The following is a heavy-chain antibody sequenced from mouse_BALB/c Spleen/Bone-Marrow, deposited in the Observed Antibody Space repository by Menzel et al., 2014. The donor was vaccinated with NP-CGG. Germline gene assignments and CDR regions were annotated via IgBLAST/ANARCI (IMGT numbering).Heavy chain of an antibody. CDR3: ARGYYYGSSHYWYFDV. CDR1: GFTFSSFG. J-gene: IGHJ1*01. Sequence: EVQVVESGGGLVQPGGSRKLSCVASGFTFSSFGMHWVRQAPEKGLEWVAYISSGSSSTYYADTLKGRFTISRDNPKNTLFLQMTSLRSEDTAMYYCARGYYYGSSHYWYFDVWGAGTTVTVSS. D-gene: IGHD1-1*01. CDR2: ISSGSSST. V-gene: IGHV5-17*02.